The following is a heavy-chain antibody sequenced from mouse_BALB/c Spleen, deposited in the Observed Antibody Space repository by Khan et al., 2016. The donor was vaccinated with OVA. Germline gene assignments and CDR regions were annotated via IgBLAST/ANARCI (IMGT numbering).Heavy chain of an antibody. CDR1: GFSLSRYN. CDR3: AKAYYRYDGYYAIDY. D-gene: IGHD2-14*01. J-gene: IGHJ4*01. V-gene: IGHV2-6-4*01. Sequence: QVQLKESGPGLVASSQSLSITCTVSGFSLSRYNIHWVRQPPGKGLEWLGMIWGGGGTDYNSTLKSRLSIRKDNSKSQVFLKMNSLQTDDSAMYYWAKAYYRYDGYYAIDYWGQGTSVTVS. CDR2: IWGGGGT.